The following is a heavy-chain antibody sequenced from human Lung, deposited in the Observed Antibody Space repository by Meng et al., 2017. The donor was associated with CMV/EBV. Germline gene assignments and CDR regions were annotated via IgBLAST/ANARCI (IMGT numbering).Heavy chain of an antibody. J-gene: IGHJ4*02. Sequence: SETXSLXCAVYGGSFSGYYWSWIRQPPGKGPEWIGEINHSGSTNYNPSLKSRVTISVDTSKNQFSLKLSSVTAADTAVYYCARGSINRGYSYSSRLMMGLTRWXQGTLVTVSS. CDR3: ARGSINRGYSYSSRLMMGLTR. D-gene: IGHD5-18*01. CDR1: GGSFSGYY. CDR2: INHSGST. V-gene: IGHV4-34*01.